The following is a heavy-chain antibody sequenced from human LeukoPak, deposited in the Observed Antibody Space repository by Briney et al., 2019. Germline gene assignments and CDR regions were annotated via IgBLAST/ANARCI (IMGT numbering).Heavy chain of an antibody. CDR3: ARHGPPPDDSSGYYYDLDY. Sequence: GESLKISCKGSGYSFTNYWIGWVRQMPGKGLEWMGINYPGDSDTRYSPSFQGQVTISADKSISSAYLQWTSLKASDTAMYYCARHGPPPDDSSGYYYDLDYWGQGTLVTISS. J-gene: IGHJ4*02. V-gene: IGHV5-51*01. CDR2: NYPGDSDT. D-gene: IGHD3-22*01. CDR1: GYSFTNYW.